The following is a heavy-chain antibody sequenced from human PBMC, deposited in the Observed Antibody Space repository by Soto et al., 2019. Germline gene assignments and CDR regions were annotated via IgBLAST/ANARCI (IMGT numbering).Heavy chain of an antibody. D-gene: IGHD1-26*01. V-gene: IGHV3-23*01. J-gene: IGHJ4*02. CDR2: ISGSGANT. Sequence: GGPLRLSCAASGFTFSSYAMSWVRQAPGKGLEWVSAISGSGANTYYAGSVTGRFTISRDNSRNTLYLQMSSLRVEDTAVYYCATPSLSTGGYSSFDSWGRGTLVTVSS. CDR3: ATPSLSTGGYSSFDS. CDR1: GFTFSSYA.